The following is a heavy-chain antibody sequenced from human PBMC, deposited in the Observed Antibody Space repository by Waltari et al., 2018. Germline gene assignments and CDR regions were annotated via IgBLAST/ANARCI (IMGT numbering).Heavy chain of an antibody. CDR1: GFTFSSYW. CDR2: IIRDGSST. CDR3: TREPSPDSGGYFYYYMDV. D-gene: IGHD3-22*01. Sequence: EVQLVESGGGLVQPGGSLRLSCAASGFTFSSYWMHWVRQAPGKGLVLVSRIIRDGSSTIYADSVKGRFTISRDNSNNRLYLQMNSLRAEDTAVYYCTREPSPDSGGYFYYYMDVWGKGTTVTVSS. V-gene: IGHV3-74*01. J-gene: IGHJ6*03.